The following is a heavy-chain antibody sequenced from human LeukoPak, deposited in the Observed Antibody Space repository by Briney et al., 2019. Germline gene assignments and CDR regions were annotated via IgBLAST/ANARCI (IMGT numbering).Heavy chain of an antibody. D-gene: IGHD2-2*01. V-gene: IGHV3-30*02. CDR2: IRHDGSKE. CDR3: ATRKCSISACRASSYRCMDD. J-gene: IGHJ6*03. Sequence: GGSLRLSCAASGFTFSSYGIHWVRQAPGKGLEWVAFIRHDGSKEYCADSVKGRFTISRDNPKNTLYVQMNSLRVEDTAIYYCATRKCSISACRASSYRCMDDWGKGTTVTVSS. CDR1: GFTFSSYG.